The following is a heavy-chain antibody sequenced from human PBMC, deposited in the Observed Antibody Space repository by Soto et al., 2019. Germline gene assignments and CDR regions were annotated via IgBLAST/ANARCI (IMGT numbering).Heavy chain of an antibody. D-gene: IGHD6-6*01. CDR2: TYNIGST. Sequence: QVQLQESGPGLVKPSQTLSLTCTVPGGSISSGGYYWSWIRQHQGKARKGIGYTYNIGSTYYNPSLKSRVTISVDTSKNQFSLRLSSVTAADTAVYYCARAVPRIAARPLNWFDPWGQGTLVTVSS. CDR1: GGSISSGGYY. V-gene: IGHV4-31*03. J-gene: IGHJ5*02. CDR3: ARAVPRIAARPLNWFDP.